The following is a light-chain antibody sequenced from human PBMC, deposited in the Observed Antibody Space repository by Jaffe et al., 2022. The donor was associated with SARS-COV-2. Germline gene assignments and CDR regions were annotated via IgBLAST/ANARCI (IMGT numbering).Light chain of an antibody. Sequence: DIQMTQSPSFVSASVGDRVTINCRASQGVRSWLAWYQQKPGKAPKFLIYAASRGGVPPRLSGHGYGTDFNLTISSLQPEDSATYYCQQTNSFPLTFGGGTKVEIK. J-gene: IGKJ4*01. CDR3: QQTNSFPLT. CDR2: AAS. V-gene: IGKV1-12*01. CDR1: QGVRSW.